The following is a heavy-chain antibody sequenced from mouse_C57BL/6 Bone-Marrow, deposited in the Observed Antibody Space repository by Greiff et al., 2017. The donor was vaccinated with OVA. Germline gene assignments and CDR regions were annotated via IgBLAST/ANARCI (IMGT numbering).Heavy chain of an antibody. D-gene: IGHD1-1*01. V-gene: IGHV1-50*01. CDR3: ARNGSSFDY. CDR1: GYTFTSYW. CDR2: IDPSDSYT. J-gene: IGHJ2*01. Sequence: QVQLQQPGAELVKPGASVKLSCKASGYTFTSYWMQWVKQRPGQGLEWIGEIDPSDSYTNYNQKFKGKATLTLDTSSSTAYMQLSSLTSEDSAVYYCARNGSSFDYWGQGTTLTVSS.